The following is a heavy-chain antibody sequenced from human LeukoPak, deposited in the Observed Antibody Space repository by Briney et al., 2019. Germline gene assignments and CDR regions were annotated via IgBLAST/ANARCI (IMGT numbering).Heavy chain of an antibody. CDR2: IYHSGST. CDR1: GGSISSGGYY. Sequence: SQTLSLTCTVSGGSISSGGYYWSWIRQPPGKGLEWIGYIYHSGSTYYNPSPKSRVTISVDRSKNQFSLKLSSVTAADTAVYYCAREATTWAAFDIWGQGTMVTVSS. CDR3: AREATTWAAFDI. J-gene: IGHJ3*02. V-gene: IGHV4-30-2*01. D-gene: IGHD4-17*01.